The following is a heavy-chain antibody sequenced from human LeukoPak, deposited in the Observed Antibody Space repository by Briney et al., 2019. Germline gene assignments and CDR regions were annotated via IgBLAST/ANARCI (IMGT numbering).Heavy chain of an antibody. CDR3: AKDLLVVVPAATSGNFDY. V-gene: IGHV3-23*01. Sequence: PGGSLRLSCAASGFTFSSYAMSWVRQAPGKGLEWVSAISGSGGSTYYADSVKGRFTISRDNSKNTLYLQMNSLRAEDTAVYYCAKDLLVVVPAATSGNFDYWGQGTLVPSPQ. CDR2: ISGSGGST. D-gene: IGHD2-2*01. CDR1: GFTFSSYA. J-gene: IGHJ4*02.